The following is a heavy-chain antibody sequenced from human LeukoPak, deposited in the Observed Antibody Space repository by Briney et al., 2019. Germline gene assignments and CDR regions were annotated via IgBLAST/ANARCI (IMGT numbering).Heavy chain of an antibody. CDR2: IHYSGST. V-gene: IGHV4-59*08. J-gene: IGHJ3*02. Sequence: SETLSLTCTVSGGSITNLYRSWIRQPPGKGLEWIGYIHYSGSTHYNASLKSRVTMSGDASKNQFTLKLSSVTAAVTGVYYCARHRRGDPDAYDIWGQGTMVTVSS. D-gene: IGHD4-17*01. CDR1: GGSITNLY. CDR3: ARHRRGDPDAYDI.